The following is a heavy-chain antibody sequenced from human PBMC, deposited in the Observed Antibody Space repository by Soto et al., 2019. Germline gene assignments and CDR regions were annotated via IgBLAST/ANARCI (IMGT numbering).Heavy chain of an antibody. Sequence: PSETLSLTCTVSGDSISSYYWNWIRQPPGKGLEWIGYIYYSGSTYHNPPLKSRVTISKDTSKNQFSLKLSSVAAADTAVFYCAVGSSGFYYIYWGQGIQVTVSS. CDR1: GDSISSYY. CDR3: AVGSSGFYYIY. J-gene: IGHJ4*02. CDR2: IYYSGST. V-gene: IGHV4-59*04. D-gene: IGHD1-26*01.